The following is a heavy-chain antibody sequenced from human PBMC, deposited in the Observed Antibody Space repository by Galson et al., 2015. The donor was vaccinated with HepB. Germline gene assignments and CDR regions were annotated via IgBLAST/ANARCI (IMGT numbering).Heavy chain of an antibody. CDR1: GFTFRNYA. CDR2: ITPSGDNT. CDR3: TRGFPYYNNELNDY. D-gene: IGHD3-22*01. J-gene: IGHJ4*02. V-gene: IGHV3-23*01. Sequence: SLRLSCAASGFTFRNYAMSWVRQAPGKGLEWVSAITPSGDNTYYPDSVKGRFTISRDNARNSLFLQLNSLRAEDTAVYYCTRGFPYYNNELNDYWGQGTLVTVSS.